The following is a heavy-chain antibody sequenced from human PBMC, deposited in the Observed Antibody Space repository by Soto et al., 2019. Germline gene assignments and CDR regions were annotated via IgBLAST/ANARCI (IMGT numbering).Heavy chain of an antibody. Sequence: GESLKISCKGSGYSFTSYWITWVRQMPGKGLEWMGRIDPSNSYTNYSPSFQGHVTISGDTSISTAYLQWNSLKASDTAMYYCASSPGSAYDAFDIWGQGTMVTVSS. CDR1: GYSFTSYW. V-gene: IGHV5-10-1*01. D-gene: IGHD6-6*01. J-gene: IGHJ3*02. CDR2: IDPSNSYT. CDR3: ASSPGSAYDAFDI.